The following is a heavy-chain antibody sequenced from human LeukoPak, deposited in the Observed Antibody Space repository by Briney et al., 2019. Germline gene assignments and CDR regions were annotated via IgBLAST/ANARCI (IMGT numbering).Heavy chain of an antibody. V-gene: IGHV5-51*01. CDR1: GYTFTSYW. CDR2: IFPGDSDT. D-gene: IGHD6-13*01. CDR3: ARHEYSSSRYQGWFDP. Sequence: GESLKISCRGSGYTFTSYWIGWVRQMPGKGLEWMGIIFPGDSDTRYNPSFEGQVTISADKSISTAYLQRSSLKASDTAMYYCARHEYSSSRYQGWFDPWGQGTLVTVSS. J-gene: IGHJ5*02.